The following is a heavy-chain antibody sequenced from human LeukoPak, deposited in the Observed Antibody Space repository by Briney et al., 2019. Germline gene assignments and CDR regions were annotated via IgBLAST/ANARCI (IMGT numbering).Heavy chain of an antibody. CDR2: ISGSGGST. V-gene: IGHV3-23*01. CDR3: AAQGDFWSGPYYYYGMDV. D-gene: IGHD3-3*01. J-gene: IGHJ6*02. Sequence: GGSLRLSCAASGFTFSSYAMSWVRQAPGKGLEWVSAISGSGGSTYYADSVKGRFTISRDNSKNTLYLQMNSLRAEDTAVYYCAAQGDFWSGPYYYYGMDVWGQGTTVTVSS. CDR1: GFTFSSYA.